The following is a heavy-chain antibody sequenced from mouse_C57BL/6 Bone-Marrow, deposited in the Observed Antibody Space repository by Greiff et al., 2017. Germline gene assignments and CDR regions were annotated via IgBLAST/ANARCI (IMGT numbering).Heavy chain of an antibody. D-gene: IGHD1-1*01. Sequence: VQLQQSGAELARPGASVKLSCKASGYTFTSYGISWVKQRTGQGLEWIGEIYPRSGNTYYNEKFKGKATLTADKSSSTAYMELRSLTSEDSSVYFCARPLYYCSSQSFYAMDYWGQGTSVTVSS. CDR1: GYTFTSYG. CDR3: ARPLYYCSSQSFYAMDY. V-gene: IGHV1-81*01. J-gene: IGHJ4*01. CDR2: IYPRSGNT.